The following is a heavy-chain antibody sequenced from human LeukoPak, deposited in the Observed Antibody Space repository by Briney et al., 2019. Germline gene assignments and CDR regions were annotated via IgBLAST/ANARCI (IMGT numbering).Heavy chain of an antibody. CDR1: GGSISRYY. CDR3: ARTTEDCSSTSCYQYWFDP. V-gene: IGHV4-59*01. D-gene: IGHD2-2*01. J-gene: IGHJ5*02. CDR2: IYYSGST. Sequence: KTSETLSLTCTVSGGSISRYYWNWIRQPPGKGLEWIGYIYYSGSTSYNPSLKGRVTISVDPSKNQISLKVRSVTAEDTAVYYCARTTEDCSSTSCYQYWFDPWGQGTLVTVSS.